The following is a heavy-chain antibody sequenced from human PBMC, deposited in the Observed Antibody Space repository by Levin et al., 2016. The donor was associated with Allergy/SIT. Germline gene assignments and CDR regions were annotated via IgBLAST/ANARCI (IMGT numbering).Heavy chain of an antibody. CDR2: INSDGSST. D-gene: IGHD3-10*01. V-gene: IGHV3-74*01. CDR3: ARRNTYYYGSGSSHSTYYYGMDV. Sequence: VRQAPGKGLVWVSRINSDGSSTSYADSVKGRFTISRDNAKNTLYLQMNSLRAEDTAVYYCARRNTYYYGSGSSHSTYYYGMDVWGQGTTVTVSS. J-gene: IGHJ6*02.